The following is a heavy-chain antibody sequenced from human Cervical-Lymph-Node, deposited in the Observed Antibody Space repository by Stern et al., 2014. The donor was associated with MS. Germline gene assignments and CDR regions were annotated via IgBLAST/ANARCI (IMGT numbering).Heavy chain of an antibody. Sequence: VQLVQSGGGVVQPGGSLRLSCAASGFTFSSYGMPWVRQAPGQGLEWVGGIWDDGSNKYYADSVKRRFTISRDNSKNTLYLQMNSLRAEDTAVYYCARDSGGYNWNYVFDYWGQGTLVTVSS. CDR1: GFTFSSYG. CDR3: ARDSGGYNWNYVFDY. J-gene: IGHJ4*02. V-gene: IGHV3-33*01. D-gene: IGHD1-7*01. CDR2: IWDDGSNK.